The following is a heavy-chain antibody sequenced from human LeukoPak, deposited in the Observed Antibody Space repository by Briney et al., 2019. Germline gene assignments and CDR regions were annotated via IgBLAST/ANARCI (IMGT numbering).Heavy chain of an antibody. D-gene: IGHD5-18*01. CDR2: IYYSKNT. Sequence: SDTLSLTCTVSGGSISSSSAYWGWIRQPPGKGLEWMGSIYYSKNTYYNPSLKSRVTISADTSKNQFSLTLGSVSATDTAVYYCVSPRGFSYGYFDYWGQGTLVTVSS. J-gene: IGHJ4*02. CDR3: VSPRGFSYGYFDY. CDR1: GGSISSSSAY. V-gene: IGHV4-39*01.